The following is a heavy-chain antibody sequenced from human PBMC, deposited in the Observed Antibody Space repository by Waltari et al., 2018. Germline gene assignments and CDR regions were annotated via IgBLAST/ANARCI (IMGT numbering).Heavy chain of an antibody. CDR2: IRYYGSNK. CDR1: GFTFSSYG. CDR3: AKDWKNVAAAGTGYFDY. D-gene: IGHD6-13*01. V-gene: IGHV3-30*02. J-gene: IGHJ4*02. Sequence: QVQLVESGGGVVQPGGSLRLSCAASGFTFSSYGMHWVRQAPGKGLEWVAFIRYYGSNKYYADSVKGRFTISRDNSKNTLYLQMNSLRAEDTAVYYGAKDWKNVAAAGTGYFDYWGQGTLVTVSS.